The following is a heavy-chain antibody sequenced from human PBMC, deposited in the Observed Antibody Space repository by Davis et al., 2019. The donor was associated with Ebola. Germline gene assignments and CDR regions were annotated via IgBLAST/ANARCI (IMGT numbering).Heavy chain of an antibody. J-gene: IGHJ4*02. CDR2: IYYSGST. V-gene: IGHV4-59*01. CDR1: GGSFSGYY. Sequence: PSETLSLTCAVYGGSFSGYYWSWIRQPPGKGLEWIGYIYYSGSTNYNPSLKSRVTISVDTSKNQFSLKLSSVTAADTAVYYCAREGGGVDYWGQGTLVTVSS. CDR3: AREGGGVDY. D-gene: IGHD2-15*01.